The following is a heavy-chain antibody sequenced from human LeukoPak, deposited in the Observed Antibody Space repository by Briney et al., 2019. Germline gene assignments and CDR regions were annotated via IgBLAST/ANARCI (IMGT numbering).Heavy chain of an antibody. CDR2: MNPNSGNT. J-gene: IGHJ4*02. CDR3: ARNHFYDRVSDY. V-gene: IGHV1-8*01. D-gene: IGHD5-12*01. CDR1: GYTFTSYD. Sequence: ASVTVSCKASGYTFTSYDINWVRQATGQGLEWMGWMNPNSGNTGYAQKFQGRVTMTRNTSISTAYMELSSLRSEDTAVYYCARNHFYDRVSDYWGQGTLVTVSS.